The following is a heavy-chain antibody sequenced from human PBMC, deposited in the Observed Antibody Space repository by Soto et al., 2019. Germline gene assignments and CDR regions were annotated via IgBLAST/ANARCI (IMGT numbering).Heavy chain of an antibody. CDR1: GGSISSYY. D-gene: IGHD6-6*01. CDR2: IYYSGST. Sequence: SETLSLTCTVSGGSISSYYWSWIRQPPGKGLEWIGYIYYSGSTNYNPSLKSRVTISVDTSKNQFSLKLSSVTAADTAVYYCARAGIAAHNNYFYYYGMDVWGQGTTVTVSS. V-gene: IGHV4-59*01. CDR3: ARAGIAAHNNYFYYYGMDV. J-gene: IGHJ6*02.